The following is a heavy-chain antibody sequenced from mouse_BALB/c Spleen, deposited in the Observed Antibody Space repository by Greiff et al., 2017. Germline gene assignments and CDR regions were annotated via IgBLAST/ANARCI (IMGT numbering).Heavy chain of an antibody. CDR1: GFAFSSYD. CDR3: EREGYGGGYYNAMDY. CDR2: ISSGGST. J-gene: IGHJ4*01. D-gene: IGHD1-1*02. V-gene: IGHV5-6-5*01. Sequence: EVKLMESGGGLVKPGGSLKLSCAASGFAFSSYDMSWVRQTPEKRLEWVAYISSGGSTYYPDSVKGRFTIYRDNARNILYMQMSSLRSEDTAMYYCEREGYGGGYYNAMDYWGQGTSVTVSA.